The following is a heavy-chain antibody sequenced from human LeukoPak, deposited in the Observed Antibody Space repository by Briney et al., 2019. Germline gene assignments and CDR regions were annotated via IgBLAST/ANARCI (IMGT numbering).Heavy chain of an antibody. Sequence: SETLSLTCTVSGGSVSSGSYYWSWIRQPPGKGLEWIGHIYYSGSTNYNPSLKSRVTISVDTSKNQFSLKLSSVTAADTAVYYCASYGITMVRGVIIEGAPDYWGQGTLVTVSS. V-gene: IGHV4-61*01. CDR1: GGSVSSGSYY. CDR2: IYYSGST. CDR3: ASYGITMVRGVIIEGAPDY. D-gene: IGHD3-10*01. J-gene: IGHJ4*02.